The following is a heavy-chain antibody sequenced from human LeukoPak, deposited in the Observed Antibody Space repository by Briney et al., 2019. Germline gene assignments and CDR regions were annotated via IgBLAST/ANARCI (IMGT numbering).Heavy chain of an antibody. CDR2: ISSNGGST. V-gene: IGHV3-64D*06. Sequence: GGSLRLSCSASGFTFSSYAMHWVRQPPGKGLEYVSAISSNGGSTYYADSVKGRFTISRDNSKNTLYLQMSSLRAEDTAVYYCVKGLTYYYGSESYPFDYWGQGTLVTVSS. CDR1: GFTFSSYA. CDR3: VKGLTYYYGSESYPFDY. D-gene: IGHD3-10*01. J-gene: IGHJ4*02.